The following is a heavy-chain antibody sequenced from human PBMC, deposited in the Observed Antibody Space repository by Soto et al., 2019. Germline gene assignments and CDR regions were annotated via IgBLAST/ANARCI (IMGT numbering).Heavy chain of an antibody. Sequence: SETLSLTCTVSGGSISSYYWSWIRQPPGKGLEWIVYIYYSGSTNYNPSLKSRVTISVDTSKNQFSLKLSSVTAADTAVYYCARHVHSSGWLFDYWGQGTLVTVSS. V-gene: IGHV4-59*08. CDR3: ARHVHSSGWLFDY. CDR2: IYYSGST. J-gene: IGHJ4*02. CDR1: GGSISSYY. D-gene: IGHD6-19*01.